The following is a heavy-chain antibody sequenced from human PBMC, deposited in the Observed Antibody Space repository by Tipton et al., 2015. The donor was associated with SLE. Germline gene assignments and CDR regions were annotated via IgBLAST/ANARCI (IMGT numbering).Heavy chain of an antibody. V-gene: IGHV1-69*01. CDR1: GYTLTDYY. CDR3: ARGPGYGETGFYFFYMDV. J-gene: IGHJ6*03. D-gene: IGHD4-17*01. CDR2: TIPVTRTT. Sequence: QVQLVQSGAEVKKPGASVKVSCKASGYTLTDYYIHWVRQAPGHGLEWMGGTIPVTRTTNYAQKFQGRVTISTDESKTTVYMDLSNLRSEDTAIYYCARGPGYGETGFYFFYMDVWGEGTTVTVSS.